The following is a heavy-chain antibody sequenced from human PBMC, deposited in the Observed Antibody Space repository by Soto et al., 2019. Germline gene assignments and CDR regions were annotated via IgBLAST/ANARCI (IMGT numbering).Heavy chain of an antibody. CDR1: GFTFSSYG. CDR3: AKNRLNYVILTVCDY. Sequence: QVQLVESGGGVVQPGRSLRLSCAASGFTFSSYGMHWVRQAPGKGLEWVAVISYDGSNKYYADSVKGRFTISRDNSKNTLYLQMTSRRAEDTAVYYCAKNRLNYVILTVCDYWGKGTLVPVS. J-gene: IGHJ4*02. D-gene: IGHD3-9*01. CDR2: ISYDGSNK. V-gene: IGHV3-30*18.